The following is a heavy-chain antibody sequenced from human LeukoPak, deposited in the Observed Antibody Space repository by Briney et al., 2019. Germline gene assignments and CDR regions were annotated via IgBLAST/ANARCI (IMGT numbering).Heavy chain of an antibody. CDR3: ARGGSGGRAFDI. J-gene: IGHJ3*02. Sequence: PSQTLSLTCALSGDSVSSNSAAWNWIRQSPSRGLECLGRTYYRSKWFNDYAVSVKSRIIIDPDTSKNQFSLQLNSVTPEDTAVYYCARGGSGGRAFDIWGQGTMVTVSS. V-gene: IGHV6-1*01. CDR2: TYYRSKWFN. D-gene: IGHD3-10*01. CDR1: GDSVSSNSAA.